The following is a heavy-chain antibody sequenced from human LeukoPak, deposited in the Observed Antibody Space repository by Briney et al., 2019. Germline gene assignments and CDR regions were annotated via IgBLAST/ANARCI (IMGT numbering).Heavy chain of an antibody. CDR3: TRSGMAVAATPWD. D-gene: IGHD6-19*01. CDR2: IQQDGSEI. J-gene: IGHJ4*02. Sequence: GGSLRLSCAASGFTFSNAWMSWVRQAPGKGLEWVAHIQQDGSEIYYVDSVKGRFTVSRDNARNSLYLQMNSLRAEDTAVYYCTRSGMAVAATPWDWGQGILVTVSS. V-gene: IGHV3-7*05. CDR1: GFTFSNAW.